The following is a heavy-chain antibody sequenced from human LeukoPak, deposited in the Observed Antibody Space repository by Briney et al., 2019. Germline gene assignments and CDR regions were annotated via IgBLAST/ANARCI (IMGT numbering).Heavy chain of an antibody. Sequence: GGSLRHSCSASGFTFSIYWMHWVRQAPGKGLVWVSRINTDGSSTIYADSVKGRFTISRDDAKNTLYLQMNSLRAEDTAVYYCTRQYGGNPYDYYYYYMDVWGKGTTVTVSS. CDR2: INTDGSST. CDR1: GFTFSIYW. D-gene: IGHD4-23*01. CDR3: TRQYGGNPYDYYYYYMDV. V-gene: IGHV3-74*01. J-gene: IGHJ6*03.